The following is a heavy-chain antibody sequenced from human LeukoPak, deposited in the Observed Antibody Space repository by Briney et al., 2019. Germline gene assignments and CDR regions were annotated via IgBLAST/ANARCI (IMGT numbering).Heavy chain of an antibody. CDR1: GFTFNIYP. CDR2: ISGSGGST. V-gene: IGHV3-23*01. CDR3: AKPKRDSSSSRALGY. D-gene: IGHD6-6*01. Sequence: GGSLRLSCVASGFTFNIYPMHWVRQAPGKGLEWVSAISGSGGSTYYADSVKGRFTISRDNSKNTLYLQMNSLRAEDTAVYYCAKPKRDSSSSRALGYWGQGTLVTVSS. J-gene: IGHJ4*02.